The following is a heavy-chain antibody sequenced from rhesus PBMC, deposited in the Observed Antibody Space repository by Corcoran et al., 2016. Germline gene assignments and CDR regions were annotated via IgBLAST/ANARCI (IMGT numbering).Heavy chain of an antibody. CDR3: ARESEYYGLDS. CDR1: GGSISGVSG. V-gene: IGHV4S7*01. CDR2: INSSNGNT. J-gene: IGHJ6*01. Sequence: QVQLQESGPGLLKPSDTLSLTCAFSGGSISGVSGWCWIRQPPGKGLEWIGSINSSNGNTYYNPSLKSRVTISTDTSKNQFSLKLSAVTAADTAVYYCARESEYYGLDSWGQGVVVTVSS.